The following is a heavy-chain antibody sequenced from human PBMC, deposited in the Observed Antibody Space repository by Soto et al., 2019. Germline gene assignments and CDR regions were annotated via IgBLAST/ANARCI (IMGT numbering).Heavy chain of an antibody. V-gene: IGHV3-53*01. CDR1: GVTVSNNY. CDR3: AKSGVVVTLEYFDA. J-gene: IGHJ4*02. CDR2: IYTSVST. D-gene: IGHD3-22*01. Sequence: GGSLSLSCAVSGVTVSNNYMSWVRHAPGKGLEWVSVIYTSVSTYYTYSVKVRLTISRENSMNTPYLQMNTLRAEDTDVYYCAKSGVVVTLEYFDAWGQGTMVTVSS.